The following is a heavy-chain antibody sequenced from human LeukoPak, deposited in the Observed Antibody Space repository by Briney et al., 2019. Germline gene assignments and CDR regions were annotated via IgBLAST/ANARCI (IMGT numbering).Heavy chain of an antibody. CDR3: ARMYYYDSSGLGQNAFDI. Sequence: TPSETLSLTCTVSGRSISSHYWSWIQQPPGKGLEWVGYIYYSGSNNYNPSLKSRVTISVDTSKNQFSLKLHSVTAADTAVYYCARMYYYDSSGLGQNAFDIWGQGTMVTVSS. J-gene: IGHJ3*02. V-gene: IGHV4-59*11. CDR1: GRSISSHY. D-gene: IGHD3-22*01. CDR2: IYYSGSN.